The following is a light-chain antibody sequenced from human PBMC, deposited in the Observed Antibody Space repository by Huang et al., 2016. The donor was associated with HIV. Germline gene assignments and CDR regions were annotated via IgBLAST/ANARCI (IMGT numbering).Light chain of an antibody. CDR1: QNIFKF. V-gene: IGKV1-39*01. CDR2: GAS. CDR3: QQSYDSPRTS. J-gene: IGKJ4*01. Sequence: IQMAQSPPSLSASVGDRVTISCRASQNIFKFLNWYKQKPGKAPKVLIYGASSLHTEVPSRFSGSGSWTDFTLTISNVQPEDVGIYYCQQSYDSPRTSFGGGTRLDLK.